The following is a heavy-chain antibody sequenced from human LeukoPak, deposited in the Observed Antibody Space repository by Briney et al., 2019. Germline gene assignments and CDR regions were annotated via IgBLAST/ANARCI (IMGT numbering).Heavy chain of an antibody. CDR3: ATDGAGFDT. Sequence: PGGSLRLSCAASGFTFNDYYMSWIRQTPGKGLEWLSYINIGGTNTHYADSVKGRFTISRDNAKKSLYLEMNNLRAEDTAVYYCATDGAGFDTWGQGVLVTVSS. CDR2: INIGGTNT. V-gene: IGHV3-11*01. J-gene: IGHJ5*02. CDR1: GFTFNDYY.